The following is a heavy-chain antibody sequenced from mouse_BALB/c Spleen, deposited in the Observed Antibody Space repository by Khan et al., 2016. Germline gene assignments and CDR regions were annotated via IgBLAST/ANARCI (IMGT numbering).Heavy chain of an antibody. J-gene: IGHJ1*01. Sequence: VQLKESGPELVKPGASVKMSCKASGYTFTSYVMHWVKQKPGQGLEWIGYINPYNDGTKYNEKFKGKATLTSDKSSSTAYMELSSLTSEDSAVXYCARSGKLLYWYFDVWGAGTTVTVSS. CDR2: INPYNDGT. D-gene: IGHD2-1*01. CDR1: GYTFTSYV. V-gene: IGHV1S136*01. CDR3: ARSGKLLYWYFDV.